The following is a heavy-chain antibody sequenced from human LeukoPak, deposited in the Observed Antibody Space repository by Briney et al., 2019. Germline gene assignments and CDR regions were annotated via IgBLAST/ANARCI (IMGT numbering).Heavy chain of an antibody. CDR3: ARPTTVTTVSADAFDI. D-gene: IGHD4-17*01. CDR1: GFTFSDYT. Sequence: GGSLRLSCAASGFTFSDYTMNWVRQTPGKGLEWVSSISSGGTYKYYADSVKGRFTISRDNAQNSLYLQMNSLRAEDSSVYYCARPTTVTTVSADAFDIWGQGTMVTVSS. V-gene: IGHV3-21*01. J-gene: IGHJ3*02. CDR2: ISSGGTYK.